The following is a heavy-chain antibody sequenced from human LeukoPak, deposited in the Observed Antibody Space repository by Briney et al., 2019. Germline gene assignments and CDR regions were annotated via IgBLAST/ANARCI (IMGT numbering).Heavy chain of an antibody. V-gene: IGHV4-59*01. D-gene: IGHD3-10*01. CDR3: ARRYGSGSSGTFDY. CDR1: GGSISGYY. CDR2: IYYSGST. Sequence: SETLSLTCTVSGGSISGYYWGWLRQPPGKGLEWIGYIYYSGSTNYNPSLKSRVTISVDTSKNQFSLKLSSVTAADTAVYYCARRYGSGSSGTFDYWGQGTLVTVSS. J-gene: IGHJ4*02.